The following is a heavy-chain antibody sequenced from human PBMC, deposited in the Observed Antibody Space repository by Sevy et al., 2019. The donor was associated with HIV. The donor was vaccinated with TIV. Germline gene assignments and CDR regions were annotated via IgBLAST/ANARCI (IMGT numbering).Heavy chain of an antibody. V-gene: IGHV3-21*04. J-gene: IGHJ4*02. CDR2: ISSGSSYI. CDR3: ASPLNYYDSPSAY. Sequence: GGSLGLSCAASGFTFSYYDMNWVRQAPGKGLEWVSSISSGSSYIFYADSVKGRFTISRDNAKNSLYLQMNSLRAEDTAVYYCASPLNYYDSPSAYWGQGTLVTVSS. D-gene: IGHD3-22*01. CDR1: GFTFSYYD.